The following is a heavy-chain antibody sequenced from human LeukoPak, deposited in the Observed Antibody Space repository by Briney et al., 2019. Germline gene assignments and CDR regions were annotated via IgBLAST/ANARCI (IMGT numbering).Heavy chain of an antibody. J-gene: IGHJ3*02. CDR2: ISGSGGST. CDR3: AKVWGGWYYAFDI. V-gene: IGHV3-23*01. D-gene: IGHD6-19*01. Sequence: QPGGSLRLSCAASGLTFSSYAMSWVRQAPGKGLEWVSAISGSGGSTYYADSVKGRFTISRDNSKNTLYLQMNSLRAEDTAVYYCAKVWGGWYYAFDIWGQGTMVTVSS. CDR1: GLTFSSYA.